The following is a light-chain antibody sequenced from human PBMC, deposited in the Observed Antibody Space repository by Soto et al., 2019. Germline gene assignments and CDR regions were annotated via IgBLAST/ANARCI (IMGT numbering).Light chain of an antibody. CDR3: HQYDTIVQT. CDR1: QSLTNSF. Sequence: EIVLTQSPGTLSLSPGERATLSCRASQSLTNSFIAWYQQKPGQAPRLLIYDTSSRATGIPDRFSGSGSGIDFTLTISRLEPEDFAVYYCHQYDTIVQTFGQGTKVDI. V-gene: IGKV3-20*01. CDR2: DTS. J-gene: IGKJ1*01.